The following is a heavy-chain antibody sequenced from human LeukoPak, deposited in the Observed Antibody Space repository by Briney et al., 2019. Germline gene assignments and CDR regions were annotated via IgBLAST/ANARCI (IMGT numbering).Heavy chain of an antibody. CDR1: GFTFSSYG. CDR3: ASLHRDYCYMDV. V-gene: IGHV3-33*01. CDR2: IWYDGSNK. Sequence: GRSLRLSCAASGFTFSSYGMHWVRQAPGKGLEWVAVIWYDGSNKYYADSVKGRFTISRDNSKNTLYLQMNSLRAEDTAVYYCASLHRDYCYMDVWGKGTTVTVSS. J-gene: IGHJ6*03. D-gene: IGHD2-21*01.